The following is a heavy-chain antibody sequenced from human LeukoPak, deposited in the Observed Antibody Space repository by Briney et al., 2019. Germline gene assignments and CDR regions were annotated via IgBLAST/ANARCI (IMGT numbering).Heavy chain of an antibody. CDR1: GFTFSGYW. V-gene: IGHV3-7*01. CDR3: ARVGLGVGSGRKASGFDP. D-gene: IGHD3-10*01. J-gene: IGHJ5*02. Sequence: PGGSLRLSCAASGFTFSGYWMIWVRQAPGKGLEWVANIKEDGSEKNYVDSVKGRFTISRDNAKNSLYLQMNSLRDEDTAVYYCARVGLGVGSGRKASGFDPWGQGTLVTVSS. CDR2: IKEDGSEK.